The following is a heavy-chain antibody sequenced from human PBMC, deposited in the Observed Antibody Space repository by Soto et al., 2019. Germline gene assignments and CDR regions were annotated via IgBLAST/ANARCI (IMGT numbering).Heavy chain of an antibody. Sequence: SETLSLTCAVYGGSFSGYYWSWIRQPPGKGLEWIGEINHSGSTNYNPSLKSRVTISVDTSKNQFSLKLSSVTAADTAVYYCARVPDVWGQGTTVTVSS. CDR2: INHSGST. V-gene: IGHV4-34*01. J-gene: IGHJ6*02. CDR1: GGSFSGYY. CDR3: ARVPDV.